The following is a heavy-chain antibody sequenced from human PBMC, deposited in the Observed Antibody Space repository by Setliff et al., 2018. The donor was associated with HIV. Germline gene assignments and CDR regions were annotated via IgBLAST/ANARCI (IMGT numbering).Heavy chain of an antibody. Sequence: ASVKVSCKASGYTFTGYYMHWVRQAPGQGLEWMGWINPNSGGTDSAKKFQGRVTMSRETSISTAYMELSRLRSDDTAVHYCARSDYAWGGSPDKLDYWGQGTLVTVSS. J-gene: IGHJ4*02. CDR3: ARSDYAWGGSPDKLDY. V-gene: IGHV1-2*02. CDR2: INPNSGGT. CDR1: GYTFTGYY. D-gene: IGHD3-16*01.